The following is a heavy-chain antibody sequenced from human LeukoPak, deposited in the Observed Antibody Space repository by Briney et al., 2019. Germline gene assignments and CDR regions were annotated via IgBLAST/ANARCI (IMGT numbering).Heavy chain of an antibody. CDR2: MNPNSGNT. Sequence: ASVKVSCKASGYIFSSYGINWVRQATGQGLEWMGWMNPNSGNTGYAQKFQGRVTMTRNTSISTAYMELSSLRSEDTAVYYCARNFDWLSLEDYWGQGTLVTVSS. J-gene: IGHJ4*02. CDR3: ARNFDWLSLEDY. V-gene: IGHV1-8*01. D-gene: IGHD3-9*01. CDR1: GYIFSSYG.